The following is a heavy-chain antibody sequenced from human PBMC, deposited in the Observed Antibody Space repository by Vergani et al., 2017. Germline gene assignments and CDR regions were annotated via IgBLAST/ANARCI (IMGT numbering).Heavy chain of an antibody. CDR3: ARLRDFWGGYYTGSDAFDI. Sequence: QVQLQESGPGLVKPSETLSLTCAVSGYSISSGYYWGWIRQPPGKGLEWIGSIYHSGSTYYNPSLKSRVTISVDTSKNQFSLKLSSVTAADTAVYYCARLRDFWGGYYTGSDAFDIWGQGTMVTVSS. V-gene: IGHV4-38-2*01. CDR2: IYHSGST. D-gene: IGHD3-3*01. CDR1: GYSISSGYY. J-gene: IGHJ3*02.